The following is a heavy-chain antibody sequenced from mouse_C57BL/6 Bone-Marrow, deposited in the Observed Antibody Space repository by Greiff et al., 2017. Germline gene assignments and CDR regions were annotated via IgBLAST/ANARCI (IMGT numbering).Heavy chain of an antibody. CDR1: GYTFTDYY. D-gene: IGHD2-4*01. CDR2: INPNNGGT. Sequence: EVQLQQSGPELVKPGASVKISCKASGYTFTDYYMNWVKQSHGKSLEWIGDINPNNGGTSYNQKFKGKATLTVDKSSSTAYMAFRSRTSEDSAVYYCARRGRLRRYYYAMDYWGQGTSVTVSS. CDR3: ARRGRLRRYYYAMDY. J-gene: IGHJ4*01. V-gene: IGHV1-26*01.